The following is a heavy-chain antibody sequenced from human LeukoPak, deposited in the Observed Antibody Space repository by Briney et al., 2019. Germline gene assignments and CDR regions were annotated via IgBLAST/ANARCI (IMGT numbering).Heavy chain of an antibody. CDR3: ARNIWFGESADAFDI. D-gene: IGHD3-10*01. CDR1: GYTLTGYY. J-gene: IGHJ3*02. Sequence: ASVKVSCKASGYTLTGYYMHWVRQAPGQGLEWMGWINPNSGGTHYAQKFQGRVTMTRDKSIRTAYMELSRLTSDDTAVYYCARNIWFGESADAFDIWGQGTMVTVSS. CDR2: INPNSGGT. V-gene: IGHV1-2*02.